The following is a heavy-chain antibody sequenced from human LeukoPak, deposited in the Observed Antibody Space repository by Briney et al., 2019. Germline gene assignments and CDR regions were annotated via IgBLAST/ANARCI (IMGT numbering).Heavy chain of an antibody. Sequence: GRSLRLSCAASGFTFDDYAMHWVRQAPGKGLEWVSGISWNSGSIGYADSVKGRFTISRDNAKNSLYLQMNSLRAEDTALYYCAKELRFLEWHDAFDIWGQGTMVTVSS. D-gene: IGHD3-3*01. CDR2: ISWNSGSI. CDR3: AKELRFLEWHDAFDI. J-gene: IGHJ3*02. CDR1: GFTFDDYA. V-gene: IGHV3-9*01.